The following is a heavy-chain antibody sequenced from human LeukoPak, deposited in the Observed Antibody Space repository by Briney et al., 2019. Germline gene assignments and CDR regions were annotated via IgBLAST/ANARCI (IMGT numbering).Heavy chain of an antibody. V-gene: IGHV3-30*18. D-gene: IGHD6-19*01. Sequence: GGSLRLSCAASGFTFSDYYMNWIRQAPGKGLEWVAFISYDEINKYYEDSVKGRFTISRDNSKSTLFLQMDSLRAEDTAVYYCVKDRQEWLVRGTSTSAFDHWGQGTLVTVSS. CDR2: ISYDEINK. CDR3: VKDRQEWLVRGTSTSAFDH. J-gene: IGHJ4*02. CDR1: GFTFSDYY.